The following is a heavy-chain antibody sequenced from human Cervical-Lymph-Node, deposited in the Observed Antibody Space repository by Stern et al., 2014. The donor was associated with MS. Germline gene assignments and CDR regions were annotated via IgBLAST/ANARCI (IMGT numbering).Heavy chain of an antibody. J-gene: IGHJ4*02. V-gene: IGHV5-51*01. CDR2: IYPGASEA. Sequence: EMQLGESGAEVKKPGEFLKISCKGSGYSFTNYWIGWVRQMPGKGLEWMGIIYPGASEARYSPSFQGQVTISADKSISTAYLQWSSLKASDTAMYYCARGSGRDFFDYWGQGTLVTVSS. CDR3: ARGSGRDFFDY. D-gene: IGHD3-3*01. CDR1: GYSFTNYW.